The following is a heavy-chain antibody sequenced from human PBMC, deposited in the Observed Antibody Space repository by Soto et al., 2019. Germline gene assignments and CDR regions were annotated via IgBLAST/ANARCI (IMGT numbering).Heavy chain of an antibody. CDR2: ISSNGDTT. Sequence: DVQLVESGGGLVQPGGSLRLSCAASGFTFSTSAMHWVRQAPVMGLEYVSAISSNGDTTYYANSVKGRFTISRDNSKNTLYLQMGSLRVEDMAVYYCARDGSMRYLDYWGQGALVTVSS. CDR1: GFTFSTSA. J-gene: IGHJ4*02. V-gene: IGHV3-64*01. CDR3: ARDGSMRYLDY.